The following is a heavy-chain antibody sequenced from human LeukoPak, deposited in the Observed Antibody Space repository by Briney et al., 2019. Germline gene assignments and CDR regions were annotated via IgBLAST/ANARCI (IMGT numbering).Heavy chain of an antibody. D-gene: IGHD5-12*01. J-gene: IGHJ6*02. Sequence: GESLKISCKGSGYSFTSYWLGWVRPMPGKGLEWMGIIYPGDSDTRYSPSFQCQVTTSADKSISTAYRQWSSLKASDAAMYYCARHTRGLADYYYYYYGMDVWGQGTTVTVSS. V-gene: IGHV5-51*01. CDR1: GYSFTSYW. CDR3: ARHTRGLADYYYYYYGMDV. CDR2: IYPGDSDT.